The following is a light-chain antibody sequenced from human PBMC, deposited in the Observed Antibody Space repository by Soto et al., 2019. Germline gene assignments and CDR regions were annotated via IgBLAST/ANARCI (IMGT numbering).Light chain of an antibody. V-gene: IGKV1-5*03. CDR1: QSISSW. CDR3: QQYNSYWT. CDR2: KAS. Sequence: DIQMTQSPSTLSASVGDRVTITCRASQSISSWLAWYQQKPGKAPKLLIYKASSLESGDPSRFRGSGSGTEFTLTISSLQPDDFASYYCQQYNSYWTCGQGTKVEIK. J-gene: IGKJ1*01.